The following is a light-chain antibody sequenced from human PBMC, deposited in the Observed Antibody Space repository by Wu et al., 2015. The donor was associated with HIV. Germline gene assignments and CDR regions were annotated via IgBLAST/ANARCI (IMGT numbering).Light chain of an antibody. CDR1: QSVNENY. CDR2: STS. J-gene: IGKJ5*01. V-gene: IGKV3-20*01. Sequence: EIVLTQSPGTLSLSPGDRATLSCKASQSVNENYFAWFQQKPGQAPRLLLYSTSRRATGIPDRFSGSGSRTDFTLTITRLEPQDFAVYYCQQYDDSITFGQGTRLDIK. CDR3: QQYDDSIT.